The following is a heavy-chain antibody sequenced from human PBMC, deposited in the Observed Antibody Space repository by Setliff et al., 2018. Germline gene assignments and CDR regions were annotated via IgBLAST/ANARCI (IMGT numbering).Heavy chain of an antibody. Sequence: PGGSLRLSCAASGFPFSTYGMHWVRQAPGKGLEWVAFIRFDGSYKYYADSAKDRFTISRDNSKNTLYLKMSSLRGEDTAVYYCAGVHWTTNWFLHYWGQGTLVTVSS. CDR3: AGVHWTTNWFLHY. V-gene: IGHV3-30*02. CDR2: IRFDGSYK. J-gene: IGHJ4*01. CDR1: GFPFSTYG. D-gene: IGHD7-27*01.